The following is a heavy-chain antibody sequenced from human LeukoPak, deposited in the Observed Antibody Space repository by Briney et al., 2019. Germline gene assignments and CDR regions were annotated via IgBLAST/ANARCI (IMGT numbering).Heavy chain of an antibody. D-gene: IGHD3-3*01. CDR3: ARGKYYDFWSGYFLVGWFDP. Sequence: ASVKVSCEASGYTFTSYDINWVRRATGQGLEWMGWMNPNSGNTGYAQKFQGRVTITRNTSISTAYMELSSLRSEDTAVYYCARGKYYDFWSGYFLVGWFDPWGQGTLVTVSS. CDR2: MNPNSGNT. J-gene: IGHJ5*02. V-gene: IGHV1-8*03. CDR1: GYTFTSYD.